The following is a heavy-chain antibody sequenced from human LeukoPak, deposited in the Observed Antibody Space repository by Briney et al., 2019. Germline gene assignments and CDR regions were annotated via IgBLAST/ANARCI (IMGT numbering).Heavy chain of an antibody. D-gene: IGHD6-6*01. V-gene: IGHV1-3*01. CDR3: ARVGPLSSSGLHYYYYYGMDV. CDR2: INAGNGNT. CDR1: GYTFTSYY. Sequence: ASVKVSCKASGYTFTSYYMHWVRQAPGQRLEWMGWINAGNGNTKYSQKFQGRVTITRDTSASTAYMELSSLRSEDTAVYYCARVGPLSSSGLHYYYYYGMDVWGQGTTVTVSS. J-gene: IGHJ6*02.